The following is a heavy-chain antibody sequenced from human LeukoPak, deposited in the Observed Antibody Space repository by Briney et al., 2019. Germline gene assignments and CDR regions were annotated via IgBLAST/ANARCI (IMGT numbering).Heavy chain of an antibody. J-gene: IGHJ6*03. CDR2: ITPIFGTT. CDR1: GYTFTSYD. D-gene: IGHD5-12*01. V-gene: IGHV1-69*06. Sequence: SVKVSCKASGYTFTSYDINWVRQAPGHGLEWMGGITPIFGTTNYAQRFQGRVTIIADKSTTTAYMELTSLRSEDTAVYYCARGTYSAYDLGSYMDVWGKGTTVIVSS. CDR3: ARGTYSAYDLGSYMDV.